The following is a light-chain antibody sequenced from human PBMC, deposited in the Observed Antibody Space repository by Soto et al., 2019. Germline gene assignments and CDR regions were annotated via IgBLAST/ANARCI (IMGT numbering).Light chain of an antibody. Sequence: IQLTQSPSSLSASVGDRVTITCRASQGISSYLGWYQQKPGKAPKLLIYGASTLQSGVPSRFSGSGSRTDFTLTISSLQPEDFATYYCQQLNKYPSTFGGGTKVDIK. J-gene: IGKJ4*01. V-gene: IGKV1-9*01. CDR2: GAS. CDR1: QGISSY. CDR3: QQLNKYPST.